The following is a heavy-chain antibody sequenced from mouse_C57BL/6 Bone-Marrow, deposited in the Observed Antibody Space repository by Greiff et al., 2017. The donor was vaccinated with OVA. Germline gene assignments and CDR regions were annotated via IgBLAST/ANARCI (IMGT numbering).Heavy chain of an antibody. V-gene: IGHV1-82*01. CDR1: GYAFSSSW. D-gene: IGHD2-3*01. J-gene: IGHJ2*01. Sequence: SGPELVKPGASVKISCKASGYAFSSSWMNWVKQRPGKGLKWIGRIYPGDGDTNYNGKFKGKATLTADKSSSTAYMQLSSLTSEDSAVYFCARHEDGYYASYFDYWGQGTTLTVSS. CDR3: ARHEDGYYASYFDY. CDR2: IYPGDGDT.